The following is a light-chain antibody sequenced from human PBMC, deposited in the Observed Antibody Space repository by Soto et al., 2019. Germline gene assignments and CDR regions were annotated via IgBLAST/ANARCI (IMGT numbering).Light chain of an antibody. CDR2: GAS. J-gene: IGKJ2*01. Sequence: EIVMTQSPATLSVSPGERATLSCRASQRVTSNLAWYQQKPGQAPRLVIYGASTRATGIPARFSGSGSGTEFTLTITSLQSEDFALYYCQQYNNWPPSYTFGQGTKLEI. V-gene: IGKV3-15*01. CDR3: QQYNNWPPSYT. CDR1: QRVTSN.